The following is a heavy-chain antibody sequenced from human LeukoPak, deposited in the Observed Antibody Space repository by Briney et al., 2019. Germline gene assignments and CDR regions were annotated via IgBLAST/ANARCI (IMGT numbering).Heavy chain of an antibody. D-gene: IGHD6-19*01. CDR1: VYTFTTYG. V-gene: IGHV1-18*01. Sequence: ASVKVSCKPSVYTFTTYGISWVRQAPGHGLEWMGWISAYNGNTNYTQKLQGRVTMTTDTSTSTAYMELRSLRSDDTAVHYCARAPLGSYSSSSTTNDYWGQGTLVTVSS. CDR3: ARAPLGSYSSSSTTNDY. J-gene: IGHJ4*02. CDR2: ISAYNGNT.